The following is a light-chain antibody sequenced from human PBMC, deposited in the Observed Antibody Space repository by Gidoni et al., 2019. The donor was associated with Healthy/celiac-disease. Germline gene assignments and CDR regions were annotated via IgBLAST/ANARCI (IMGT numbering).Light chain of an antibody. CDR2: KAS. CDR3: QQYNSYSRT. CDR1: QSISSW. Sequence: DIQMTQSPSTLSASVGDRATITCRASQSISSWLAWYQQKPGKDPKLLIYKASSLESGVPSRFSGSGSGTEFTLTISSLQPDDFATYYCQQYNSYSRTFGQGTKLEIK. V-gene: IGKV1-5*03. J-gene: IGKJ2*01.